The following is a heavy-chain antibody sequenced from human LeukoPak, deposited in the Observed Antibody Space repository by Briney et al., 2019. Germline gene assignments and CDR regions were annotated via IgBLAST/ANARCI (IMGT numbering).Heavy chain of an antibody. CDR2: IYPGDSDT. Sequence: PGESLKISCKGSGYSFISYWIGWVRQMPGKGLGWMGIIYPGDSDTRYSPSFQGQVTISVDKSISTAYLQWSSLKASDTAMYYCARHSRANWGFLGAFDIWGQGTMVTVSS. V-gene: IGHV5-51*01. D-gene: IGHD7-27*01. CDR3: ARHSRANWGFLGAFDI. CDR1: GYSFISYW. J-gene: IGHJ3*02.